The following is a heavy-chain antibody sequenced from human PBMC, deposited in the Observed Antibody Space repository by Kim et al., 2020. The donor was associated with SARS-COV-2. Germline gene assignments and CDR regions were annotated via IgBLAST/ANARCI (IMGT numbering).Heavy chain of an antibody. Sequence: GGSLRLSCVASGFMFSNYYMGWVRQAPGEGLEWVANIKEDGGAVFYVDSVKGRFTISRDNAKNSLFLQMNSLRAEDTGVYYCAKTIGGADINFVYWGQGTLVTVSS. CDR2: IKEDGGAV. J-gene: IGHJ4*02. CDR1: GFMFSNYY. V-gene: IGHV3-7*01. D-gene: IGHD3-9*01. CDR3: AKTIGGADINFVY.